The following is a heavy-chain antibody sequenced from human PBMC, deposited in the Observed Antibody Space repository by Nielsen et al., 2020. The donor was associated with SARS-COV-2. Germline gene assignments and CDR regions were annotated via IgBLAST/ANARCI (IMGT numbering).Heavy chain of an antibody. D-gene: IGHD5-24*01. CDR1: GGTFSSYA. CDR2: IIPILGIA. V-gene: IGHV1-69*04. Sequence: SVKVFCKASGGTFSSYAISWVRQAPGQGLEWMGRIIPILGIANYAQKFQGRVTITADKSTSTAYMELSSLRSEDTAVYYCARDRPEMATILEGPSFDYWGQGTLVTVSS. CDR3: ARDRPEMATILEGPSFDY. J-gene: IGHJ4*02.